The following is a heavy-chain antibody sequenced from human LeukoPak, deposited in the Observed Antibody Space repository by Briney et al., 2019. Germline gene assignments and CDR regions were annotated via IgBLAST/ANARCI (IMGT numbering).Heavy chain of an antibody. Sequence: SQTLSLTCTVSGGSISSGSYYWSWIRQPAGKGLEWIGRIYTSGSTNYNPSLKSRVTISVDTSKNQFSLKLSSVTAADTAVYYCAREATTVVTTLFDYWGQGTLVTVSS. D-gene: IGHD4-23*01. CDR2: IYTSGST. CDR3: AREATTVVTTLFDY. J-gene: IGHJ4*02. CDR1: GGSISSGSYY. V-gene: IGHV4-61*02.